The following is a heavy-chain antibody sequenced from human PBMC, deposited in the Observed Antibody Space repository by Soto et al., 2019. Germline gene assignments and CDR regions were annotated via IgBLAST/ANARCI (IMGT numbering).Heavy chain of an antibody. V-gene: IGHV4-39*01. J-gene: IGHJ6*02. D-gene: IGHD1-1*01. CDR1: GGSISSSSYY. CDR3: ARQGNPSYYYYYYGMDV. CDR2: IYYSGST. Sequence: PSETLSLTCTVSGGSISSSSYYWGWIRQPPGKGLEWIGSIYYSGSTYYNPSLKSRVTISVDTSKNQFSLKLSSVTAADTAVYYCARQGNPSYYYYYYGMDVWGQGTTVTVSS.